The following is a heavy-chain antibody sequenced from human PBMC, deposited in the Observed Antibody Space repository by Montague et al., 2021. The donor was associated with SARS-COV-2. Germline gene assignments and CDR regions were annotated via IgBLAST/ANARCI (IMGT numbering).Heavy chain of an antibody. Sequence: SETLSLTCTVSGGSITSSAYYWSWIRQPPGKGLEWIGTIYYSGNTYSNPSLKSRVTISMDTSKSQVSLKINSVTAADTAVYFCASLGSRAYCGGDCYLRDYGVGVWGQGTRVTVSS. CDR1: GGSITSSAYY. D-gene: IGHD2-21*02. CDR2: IYYSGNT. CDR3: ASLGSRAYCGGDCYLRDYGVGV. J-gene: IGHJ6*02. V-gene: IGHV4-39*01.